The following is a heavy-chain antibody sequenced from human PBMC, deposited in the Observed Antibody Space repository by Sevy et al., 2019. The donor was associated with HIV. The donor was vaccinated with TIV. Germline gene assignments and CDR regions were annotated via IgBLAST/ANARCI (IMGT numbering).Heavy chain of an antibody. Sequence: GGSLRLSCAASGFTFSSYGMHWVRQAPGKGLERVAVISYDGSNKYYADSVKGRFTISRDNSKNTLYLQMNSLRAEDTAVYYCAKDSRPDRPHYGMDVWGQGTTVTVSS. J-gene: IGHJ6*02. V-gene: IGHV3-30*18. CDR1: GFTFSSYG. CDR2: ISYDGSNK. CDR3: AKDSRPDRPHYGMDV.